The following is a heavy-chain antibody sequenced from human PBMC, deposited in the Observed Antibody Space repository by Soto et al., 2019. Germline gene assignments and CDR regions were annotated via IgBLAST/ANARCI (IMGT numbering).Heavy chain of an antibody. D-gene: IGHD3-3*01. J-gene: IGHJ6*02. CDR2: IKEDGSEK. CDR3: GRGRFLNGMDV. CDR1: GFTFSSNW. Sequence: GGSLSLSCAASGFTFSSNWMGWVRQAPGKGLEWVANIKEDGSEKHYVDSVRGRFTISRDNAKNSVYLQMNGLRAEDTAVYHCGRGRFLNGMDVWGQGTSVTVSS. V-gene: IGHV3-7*05.